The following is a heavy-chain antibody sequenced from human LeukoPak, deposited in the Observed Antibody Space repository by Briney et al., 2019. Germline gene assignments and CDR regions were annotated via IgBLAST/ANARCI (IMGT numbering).Heavy chain of an antibody. J-gene: IGHJ2*01. CDR2: IIPIFGTA. CDR1: GGTFSSYA. Sequence: GSSVKVSCKASGGTFSSYAISWVRQAPGQGLEWMGGIIPIFGTANYAQKFQGRATITTDESTSTAYMELSSLRSEDTAVYYCARALRDGYSYAWEDLWGRGTLVTVSS. CDR3: ARALRDGYSYAWEDL. V-gene: IGHV1-69*05. D-gene: IGHD5-18*01.